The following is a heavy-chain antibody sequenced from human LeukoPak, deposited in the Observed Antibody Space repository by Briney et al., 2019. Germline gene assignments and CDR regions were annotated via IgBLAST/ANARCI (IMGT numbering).Heavy chain of an antibody. CDR3: ARATDEVGSGSYYNDVYYYYYYMDV. CDR1: GGSFSGYY. Sequence: SETLSLTCDVSGGSFSGYYYSWIRQPPGKGLEWIGEVSHSGTTNYNSSLKSRVSMSVGASSTQFSLIMTSVTAADTAVYYCARATDEVGSGSYYNDVYYYYYYMDVWGKGTTVTVSS. D-gene: IGHD3-10*01. CDR2: VSHSGTT. V-gene: IGHV4-34*01. J-gene: IGHJ6*03.